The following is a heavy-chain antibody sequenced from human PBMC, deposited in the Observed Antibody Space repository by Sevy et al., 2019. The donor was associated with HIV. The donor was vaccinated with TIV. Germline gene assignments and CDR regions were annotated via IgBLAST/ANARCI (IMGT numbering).Heavy chain of an antibody. J-gene: IGHJ4*02. V-gene: IGHV3-23*01. CDR1: GFTFDSYA. D-gene: IGHD3-3*01. CDR2: ISGSGYAT. Sequence: GGSLRLSCAAPGFTFDSYAMHWVRQVAGKGLEWVSTISGSGYATYYADSVKGRFISSRDTSRNTLYLQINSLRVEDSAVYFCAKGRVTVFGVVVAFDSWGQGTLVTVSS. CDR3: AKGRVTVFGVVVAFDS.